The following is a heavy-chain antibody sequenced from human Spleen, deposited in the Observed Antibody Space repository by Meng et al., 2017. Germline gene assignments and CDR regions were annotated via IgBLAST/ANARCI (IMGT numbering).Heavy chain of an antibody. V-gene: IGHV1-8*01. J-gene: IGHJ4*02. D-gene: IGHD6-19*01. Sequence: ASVKVSCKALGGIFSNYVIGWVRQATGQGLEWMGWMNPNSGNTGYAQKFQGRVTMTRNTSISTAYMELSSLRSEDTAVYYCARSWSRSYSSGTYFDYWGQGTLVTVSS. CDR3: ARSWSRSYSSGTYFDY. CDR1: GGIFSNYV. CDR2: MNPNSGNT.